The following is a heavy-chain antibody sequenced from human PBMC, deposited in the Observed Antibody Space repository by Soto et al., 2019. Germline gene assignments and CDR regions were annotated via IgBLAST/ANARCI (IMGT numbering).Heavy chain of an antibody. CDR1: GFPLSSYW. V-gene: IGHV3-23*01. CDR2: INGGGGST. Sequence: PGGSLRLSCAASGFPLSSYWMHWVRPAPGKGLGWVSPINGGGGSTYYADSVKGRFTISRDNSKNTLYLQMNSLRAEDTAVYYCAKTYCSSTSCGLYYYYYGMDVWGQGTTVTVSS. CDR3: AKTYCSSTSCGLYYYYYGMDV. J-gene: IGHJ6*02. D-gene: IGHD2-2*01.